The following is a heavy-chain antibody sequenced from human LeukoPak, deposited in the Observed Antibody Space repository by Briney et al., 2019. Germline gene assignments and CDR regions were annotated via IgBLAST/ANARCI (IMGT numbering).Heavy chain of an antibody. V-gene: IGHV3-30*02. Sequence: GGSLRLSCAASGFTFSSYGMHWVRQAPGKGLEWVAFMRYDGSSKYYADSVKGRFTISRDNSKNTLYLQMNSLRAEDTAVYYCAKDRALYCGSTSRSLPVDYWGQGTLVTVSS. J-gene: IGHJ4*02. CDR3: AKDRALYCGSTSRSLPVDY. CDR1: GFTFSSYG. D-gene: IGHD2-2*01. CDR2: MRYDGSSK.